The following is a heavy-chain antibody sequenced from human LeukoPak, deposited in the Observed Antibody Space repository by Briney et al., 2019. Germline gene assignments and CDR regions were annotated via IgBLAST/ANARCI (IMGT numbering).Heavy chain of an antibody. Sequence: GASVKVSCKASGYTFTSYDINWVRQATGQGLEWMGWMNPNSGNTGYAQKFQGRVTITRNTSISTAYMELSSLRSEDTAVYYCARDKHYYGSGSYYSDYWGQGTLVTVSS. CDR3: ARDKHYYGSGSYYSDY. J-gene: IGHJ4*02. V-gene: IGHV1-8*03. CDR2: MNPNSGNT. D-gene: IGHD3-10*01. CDR1: GYTFTSYD.